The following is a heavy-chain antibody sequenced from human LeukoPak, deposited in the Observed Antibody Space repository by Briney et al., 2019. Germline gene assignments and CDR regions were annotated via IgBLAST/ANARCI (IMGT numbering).Heavy chain of an antibody. CDR2: MNPNSGNT. D-gene: IGHD2-2*02. V-gene: IGHV1-8*01. CDR3: ARAEGIVVVPAAIPGYYGMDV. Sequence: EASVKVSCKASGYTFTSYDINWVRQATGQGLEWMGWMNPNSGNTGYAQKFQGRVTMTRNTSISTAYMELSSLRSEDTAVYYCARAEGIVVVPAAIPGYYGMDVWGQGTTVTVSS. CDR1: GYTFTSYD. J-gene: IGHJ6*02.